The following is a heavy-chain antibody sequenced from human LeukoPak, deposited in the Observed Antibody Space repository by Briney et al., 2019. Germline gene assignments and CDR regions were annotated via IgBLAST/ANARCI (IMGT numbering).Heavy chain of an antibody. Sequence: PSETLSLTCTVSGGSISSGSYYWSWIRQPAGKGLEWIGRIYTSGSTNYNPSLKSRVTISVDTSKNQFSLKLSSVTAADTAVYYCATKEKESHFDYWGQGTLVTVSS. CDR3: ATKEKESHFDY. CDR1: GGSISSGSYY. J-gene: IGHJ4*02. V-gene: IGHV4-61*02. CDR2: IYTSGST.